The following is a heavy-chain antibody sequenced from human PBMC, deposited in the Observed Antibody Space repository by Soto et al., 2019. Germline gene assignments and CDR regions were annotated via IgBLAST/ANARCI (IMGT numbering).Heavy chain of an antibody. V-gene: IGHV4-59*01. Sequence: SETLSLTCTVSGGSISRYYWSWIRQPPGKGLEWIGYIYYSGSTNYNPSLKSRVTISVDTSKNQFSLKLSLTTDDTAVYYCARDPGSYSGSHLLWGQGTLVTVSS. D-gene: IGHD1-26*01. J-gene: IGHJ4*02. CDR2: IYYSGST. CDR1: GGSISRYY. CDR3: ARDPGSYSGSHLL.